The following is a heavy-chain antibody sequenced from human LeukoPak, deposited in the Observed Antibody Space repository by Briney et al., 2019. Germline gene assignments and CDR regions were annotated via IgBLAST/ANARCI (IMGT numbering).Heavy chain of an antibody. CDR3: ARGAAGYSSNPEYFQH. V-gene: IGHV4-38-2*02. CDR2: IYYSGST. D-gene: IGHD6-13*01. J-gene: IGHJ1*01. CDR1: GYSVSSGFY. Sequence: SETLSLTCTVSGYSVSSGFYWGWIRQPPGKGLEWIGSIYYSGSTYYNPSLKSRVTISVDTSKNQFSLKLSSVTAADTAVYYCARGAAGYSSNPEYFQHWGQGTLVTVSS.